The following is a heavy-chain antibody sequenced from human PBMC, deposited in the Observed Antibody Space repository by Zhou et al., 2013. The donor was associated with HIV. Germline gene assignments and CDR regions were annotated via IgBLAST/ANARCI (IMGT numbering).Heavy chain of an antibody. J-gene: IGHJ3*01. CDR2: IIPISTTT. CDR3: AREFLIHSDVFDL. CDR1: GGNFSTSA. V-gene: IGHV1-69*14. Sequence: QVQLVQSGAEVKKPGSSVRVSCKVSGGNFSTSAISWVRQAPGQGLEWIGGIIPISTTTTYSQRVQGRVTITSDKSANTAYMELRDLRSEDTAVYFCAREFLIHSDVFDLWGQGTLVTVSS. D-gene: IGHD2-21*01.